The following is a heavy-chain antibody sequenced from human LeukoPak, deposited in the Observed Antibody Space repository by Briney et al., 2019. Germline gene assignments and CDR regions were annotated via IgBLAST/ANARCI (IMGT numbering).Heavy chain of an antibody. Sequence: SVKLSCKASGGTFSSYAISWVRHAPGQGLELMGRIVPIFGIANYAQKVQGRVTITADKSTSKAYMELSSLRSEDTAVYYCASRYSGYPVYYYYGMDVWGQGTTVTVSS. CDR2: IVPIFGIA. J-gene: IGHJ6*02. CDR3: ASRYSGYPVYYYYGMDV. D-gene: IGHD5-12*01. V-gene: IGHV1-69*04. CDR1: GGTFSSYA.